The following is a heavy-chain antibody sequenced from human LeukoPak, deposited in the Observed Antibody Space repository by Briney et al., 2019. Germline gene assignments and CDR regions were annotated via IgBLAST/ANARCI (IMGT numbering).Heavy chain of an antibody. D-gene: IGHD2-21*01. J-gene: IGHJ3*02. V-gene: IGHV4-34*01. CDR2: INHSGST. Sequence: PSETLSLTCAVYGGSFSGYYWSWIRQPPGKGLEWIGEINHSGSTNYNPSLKSRVTISVDTSKNQFSLKLSSVTAADTAVYYCARYRSTLYAFDIWGQGTMVTVSS. CDR1: GGSFSGYY. CDR3: ARYRSTLYAFDI.